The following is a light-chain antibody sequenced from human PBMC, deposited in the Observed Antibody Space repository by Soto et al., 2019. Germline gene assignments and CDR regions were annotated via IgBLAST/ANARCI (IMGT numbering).Light chain of an antibody. V-gene: IGLV1-36*01. J-gene: IGLJ3*02. CDR1: SSNIGSNA. Sequence: QSVMTQPTSVSGAPRQRVTISCSGGSSNIGSNAVNWYQQFPGKAPKLLIYYDDLLPSGVSDRFSGSKSGTSASLAISGLQSDDEADYYCAAWDDRLNGVVFGGGTQLTVL. CDR2: YDD. CDR3: AAWDDRLNGVV.